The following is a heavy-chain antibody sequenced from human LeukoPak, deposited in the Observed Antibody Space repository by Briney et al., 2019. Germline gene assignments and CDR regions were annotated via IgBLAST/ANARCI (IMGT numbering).Heavy chain of an antibody. J-gene: IGHJ4*02. CDR3: ARGFDSKSTYFDY. CDR2: ISYSGST. CDR1: GGSISSYY. V-gene: IGHV4-59*01. D-gene: IGHD5-12*01. Sequence: SETLSLTCTVSGGSISSYYWSWIRQPPGKGLEWIGYISYSGSTNYNPSLKSRVTISLDTSKNQFSLKLRSVTAADTAVYYCARGFDSKSTYFDYWGQGTLVTVSS.